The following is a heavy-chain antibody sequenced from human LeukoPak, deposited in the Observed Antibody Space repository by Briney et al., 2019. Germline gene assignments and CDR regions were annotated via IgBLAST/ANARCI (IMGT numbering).Heavy chain of an antibody. Sequence: GESLKISCKGSGYSFTGYWIGWVRQMPGKRLEWMGIIYPGDSDTRYSPSFQGQVTIAADKSINTAYLQWTSLKASDTAMYYCARRLGWDYDSSGYKFDHWGQGTLVTVSS. CDR2: IYPGDSDT. CDR1: GYSFTGYW. D-gene: IGHD3-22*01. CDR3: ARRLGWDYDSSGYKFDH. V-gene: IGHV5-51*01. J-gene: IGHJ4*02.